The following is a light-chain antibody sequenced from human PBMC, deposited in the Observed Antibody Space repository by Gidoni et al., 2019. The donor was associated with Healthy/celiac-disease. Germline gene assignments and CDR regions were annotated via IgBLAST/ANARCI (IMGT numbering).Light chain of an antibody. CDR3: QAWDSSTVV. CDR1: KLGAKY. V-gene: IGLV3-1*01. CDR2: HDS. J-gene: IGLJ2*01. Sequence: SYELPQPPSVSVSPGQTASITCSGDKLGAKYACWYQQKPGQSPVLVIYHDSKRPSGIPERFSGSNSGNTATLTISWTQAMDEADYYCQAWDSSTVVFGGGTKLTVL.